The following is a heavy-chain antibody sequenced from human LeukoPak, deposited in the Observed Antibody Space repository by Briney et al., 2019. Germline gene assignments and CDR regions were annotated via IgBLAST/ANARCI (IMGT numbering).Heavy chain of an antibody. CDR2: IYHSGST. D-gene: IGHD6-6*01. V-gene: IGHV4-30-2*01. Sequence: SETLSLTCTVSGGSISSGGYYWSWIRQPPGKGLEWIGYIYHSGSTYYNPSLKSRVTISVDRSKNQFSLKLSSVTAADTAVYYCARDLIGGAARGFDPWGQGTLVTVSS. J-gene: IGHJ5*02. CDR3: ARDLIGGAARGFDP. CDR1: GGSISSGGYY.